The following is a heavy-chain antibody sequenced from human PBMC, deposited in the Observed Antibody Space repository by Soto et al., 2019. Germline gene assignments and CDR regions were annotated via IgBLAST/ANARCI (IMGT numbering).Heavy chain of an antibody. CDR1: GFTFSNFE. D-gene: IGHD1-26*01. CDR2: ISRSGSTI. V-gene: IGHV3-48*03. Sequence: EQLVESGGGLVQPGGSLRLSCAASGFTFSNFEMNWVRQAPGKGLEWVAYISRSGSTIYYADFVKGRFTVSRDNTKNSLYLQMNSLRAEDTAVYYCARDWENNYYYGMDVWGRGTTVTVSS. J-gene: IGHJ6*02. CDR3: ARDWENNYYYGMDV.